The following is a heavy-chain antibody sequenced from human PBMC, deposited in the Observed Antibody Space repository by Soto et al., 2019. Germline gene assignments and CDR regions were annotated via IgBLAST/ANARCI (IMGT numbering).Heavy chain of an antibody. V-gene: IGHV4-59*01. CDR1: GGSISSYY. Sequence: SETLSLTCTVSGGSISSYYCSWIRQPPGKGLEWIGYIYYSGSTNYNPSLKSRVTISVDTSKNQFSLKLSSVTAADTAVYYCARVRAYDFWSGPHYYYYMDVWGKGTTVTVS. J-gene: IGHJ6*03. CDR3: ARVRAYDFWSGPHYYYYMDV. CDR2: IYYSGST. D-gene: IGHD3-3*01.